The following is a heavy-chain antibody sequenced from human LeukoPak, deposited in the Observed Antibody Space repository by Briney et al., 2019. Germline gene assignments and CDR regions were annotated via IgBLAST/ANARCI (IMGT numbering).Heavy chain of an antibody. CDR1: GFTFNKYN. CDR2: IKQDGSEQ. CDR3: AGFPHHYSSIF. Sequence: GGSLRLSCAASGFTFNKYNMNWVRQAPGKGLEWVANIKQDGSEQYYVDSVKGRFTISRDNAKNSLYLQMNSLRAEDTAVYYCAGFPHHYSSIFWGQGTLVTVSS. J-gene: IGHJ4*02. D-gene: IGHD6-13*01. V-gene: IGHV3-7*01.